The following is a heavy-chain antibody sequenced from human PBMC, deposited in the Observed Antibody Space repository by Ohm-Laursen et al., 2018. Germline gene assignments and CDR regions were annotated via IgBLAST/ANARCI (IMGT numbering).Heavy chain of an antibody. CDR1: GFTFSSYG. V-gene: IGHV3-30*03. D-gene: IGHD2-21*01. Sequence: SLRLSCAASGFTFSSYGMHWVRQAPGKGLEWVAVISYDGSNKYYADSVKGRFTISRDNSKNTLYLQMNSLRAEDTAVYYCARGSDIVVTKGYYGTDVWGQGTTVTVSS. J-gene: IGHJ6*02. CDR2: ISYDGSNK. CDR3: ARGSDIVVTKGYYGTDV.